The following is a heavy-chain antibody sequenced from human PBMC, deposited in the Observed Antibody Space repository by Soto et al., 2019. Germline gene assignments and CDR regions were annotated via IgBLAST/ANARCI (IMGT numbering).Heavy chain of an antibody. V-gene: IGHV5-51*01. Sequence: PGESLKISCKGSGYIFSSYWIGWVRQMPGKGLEWMGIIYPGDSDTRYSPSFQGQVTISADKSISTAYLQWSSLKASDTAMYYCARTSGAGKYYYVMDVWGQGTTVPVSS. CDR3: ARTSGAGKYYYVMDV. D-gene: IGHD6-13*01. CDR2: IYPGDSDT. CDR1: GYIFSSYW. J-gene: IGHJ6*02.